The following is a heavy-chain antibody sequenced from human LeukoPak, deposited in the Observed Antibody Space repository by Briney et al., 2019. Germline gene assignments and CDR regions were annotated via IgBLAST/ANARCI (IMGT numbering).Heavy chain of an antibody. J-gene: IGHJ6*02. D-gene: IGHD4-17*01. CDR1: GYTFTSYG. V-gene: IGHV1-18*01. Sequence: ASVKVSCKASGYTFTSYGISWVRPPPGQGLAWMGWICAYNGKTNYAQKLHGRVTMTTDTSTSTAYMGLRSLRSDGTAVYYCARIYGDYGYYYYGMDGWGQGTTVTVSS. CDR2: ICAYNGKT. CDR3: ARIYGDYGYYYYGMDG.